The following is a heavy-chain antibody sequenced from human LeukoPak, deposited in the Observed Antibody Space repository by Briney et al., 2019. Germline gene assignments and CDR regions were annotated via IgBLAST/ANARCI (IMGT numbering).Heavy chain of an antibody. CDR2: ISGSGGST. CDR3: SSNHLVVPAGIEVFYY. Sequence: GGSLRLCCAASGFTFSSYAMSWVRQAPGKGLEWVSAISGSGGSTDYADCVKGRFTISRDNSKNTRYLQMNSLRAEDTAVYYCSSNHLVVPAGIEVFYYWGQGTLVTVSS. D-gene: IGHD2-2*02. V-gene: IGHV3-23*01. CDR1: GFTFSSYA. J-gene: IGHJ4*02.